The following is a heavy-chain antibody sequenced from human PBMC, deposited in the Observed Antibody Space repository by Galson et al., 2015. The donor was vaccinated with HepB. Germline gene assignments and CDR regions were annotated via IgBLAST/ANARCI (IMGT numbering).Heavy chain of an antibody. CDR3: AREIDYGDSWYYFDY. J-gene: IGHJ4*02. V-gene: IGHV3-53*01. Sequence: SLRLSCAASGFTVSSNYMSWVRQAPGKGLEWVSVIYSGGSTYYADSVKGRFTISRDNSKNTLYLQMNSLRAEDTAVYYCAREIDYGDSWYYFDYWGQGTLVTVSS. D-gene: IGHD4-17*01. CDR1: GFTVSSNY. CDR2: IYSGGST.